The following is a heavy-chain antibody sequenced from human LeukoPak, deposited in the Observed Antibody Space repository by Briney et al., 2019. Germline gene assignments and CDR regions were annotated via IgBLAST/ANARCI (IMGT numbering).Heavy chain of an antibody. J-gene: IGHJ6*02. CDR3: ARGHIAVALTLVYYYYGMDV. Sequence: SETLSLTCAVYGGSLSGYYWSWIRQPPGKGLEWIGEINHSGSTNYNPSLKSRVTISVDTSKNQFSLKLSSVTAADTAVYYCARGHIAVALTLVYYYYGMDVWGQGTTVTVSS. CDR2: INHSGST. CDR1: GGSLSGYY. V-gene: IGHV4-34*01. D-gene: IGHD6-19*01.